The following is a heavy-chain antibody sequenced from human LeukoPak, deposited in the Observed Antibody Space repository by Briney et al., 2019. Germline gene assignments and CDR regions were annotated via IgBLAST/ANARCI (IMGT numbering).Heavy chain of an antibody. CDR1: GFTFSSYG. CDR2: TWYDGSNQ. J-gene: IGHJ4*02. CDR3: ARGPTAGYSYGSYYFDY. D-gene: IGHD5-18*01. V-gene: IGHV3-33*01. Sequence: GGSLRLSCAASGFTFSSYGMHWVRQAPGKGLEWVAITWYDGSNQYYTDSVKGRFTLSRDNSKNTLDLQMNSLRAEDTAVYYCARGPTAGYSYGSYYFDYWGQGTLVT.